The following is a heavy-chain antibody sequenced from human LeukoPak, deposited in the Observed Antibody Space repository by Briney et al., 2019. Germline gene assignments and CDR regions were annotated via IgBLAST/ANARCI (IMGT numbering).Heavy chain of an antibody. CDR2: IYYSGST. CDR3: ARESCSSTSCRLDY. D-gene: IGHD2-2*01. V-gene: IGHV4-30-4*08. J-gene: IGHJ4*02. Sequence: SETLSLTCTVSGGSISSGDYYWSWIRQPPGKGLEWIGYIYYSGSTYYNPSLKSRVTISVDTSKNQFSLKLSPVTAADTAVYYCARESCSSTSCRLDYWGQGTLVTVSS. CDR1: GGSISSGDYY.